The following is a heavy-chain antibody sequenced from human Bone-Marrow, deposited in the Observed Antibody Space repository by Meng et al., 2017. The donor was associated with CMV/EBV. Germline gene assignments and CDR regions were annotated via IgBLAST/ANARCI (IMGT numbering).Heavy chain of an antibody. CDR2: IYSGGTT. J-gene: IGHJ4*02. Sequence: GESLKISCAASGFTVSGNYMSWVRQAPGKGLEWVSVIYSGGTTYYADSVKGRFTISRDNAKNSLYLQMNSLRAEDTAVYYCARDPPKTGYWGQGTLVTVSS. CDR1: GFTVSGNY. CDR3: ARDPPKTGY. V-gene: IGHV3-66*01.